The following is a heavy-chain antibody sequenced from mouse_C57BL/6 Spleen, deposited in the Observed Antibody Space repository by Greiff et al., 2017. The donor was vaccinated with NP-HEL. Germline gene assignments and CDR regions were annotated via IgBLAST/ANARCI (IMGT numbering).Heavy chain of an antibody. CDR1: GYAFSSYW. D-gene: IGHD2-4*01. Sequence: QVQLQQSGAELVKPGASVKISCKASGYAFSSYWMNWVKQRPGKGLEWIGQIYPGDGDTNYNGKFKGKATLTADKSSSTAYMQLSSLTSEDSAVYFCARLGLGLYAMDYWGQGTSVTVSS. J-gene: IGHJ4*01. CDR3: ARLGLGLYAMDY. V-gene: IGHV1-80*01. CDR2: IYPGDGDT.